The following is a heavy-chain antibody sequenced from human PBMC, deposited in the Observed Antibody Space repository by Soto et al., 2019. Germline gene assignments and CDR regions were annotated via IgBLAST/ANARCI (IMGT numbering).Heavy chain of an antibody. CDR3: ARETAAAGTGWFDP. D-gene: IGHD6-13*01. V-gene: IGHV4-59*01. CDR1: GGSISSYY. J-gene: IGHJ5*02. CDR2: IYYSGST. Sequence: SETLSLTCTVSGGSISSYYWSWIRQPPGKGLEWIGYIYYSGSTKYNPSLKSRVTISVDMSKNQFSLKLSSVTAADTAVYYCARETAAAGTGWFDPWGQGTLVTVSS.